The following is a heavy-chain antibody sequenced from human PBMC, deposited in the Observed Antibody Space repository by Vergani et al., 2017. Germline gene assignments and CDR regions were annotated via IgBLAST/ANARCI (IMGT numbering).Heavy chain of an antibody. CDR3: ARGRYSSSWNTRFDY. CDR2: ISSSGSTI. Sequence: QVQLVESGGGLVKPGGSLRLSCAASGFPFSDYYMSWIRQAPGKGLEGLSYISSSGSTISYADSVKGRLTISRDNAKKSLYLQMNSLRAEDTAVYYCARGRYSSSWNTRFDYWGQGTLVTVSS. D-gene: IGHD6-13*01. J-gene: IGHJ4*02. CDR1: GFPFSDYY. V-gene: IGHV3-11*01.